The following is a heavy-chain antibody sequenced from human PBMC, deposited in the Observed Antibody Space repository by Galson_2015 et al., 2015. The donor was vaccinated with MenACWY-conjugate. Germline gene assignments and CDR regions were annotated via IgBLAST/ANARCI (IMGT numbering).Heavy chain of an antibody. Sequence: ALRLSCAASGFTFSTYWMHWVRQAPGKGLVWVSRINSDGRSTSNADSVKGRVTISRDNAKNTLYLQMNSLRAEDTAVYYCARLGGDYRTTSHFDYWGQGTLVTVSS. CDR2: INSDGRST. D-gene: IGHD2-21*02. CDR1: GFTFSTYW. CDR3: ARLGGDYRTTSHFDY. J-gene: IGHJ4*02. V-gene: IGHV3-74*01.